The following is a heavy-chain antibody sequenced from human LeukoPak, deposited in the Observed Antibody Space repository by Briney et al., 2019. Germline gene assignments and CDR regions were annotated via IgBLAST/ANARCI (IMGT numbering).Heavy chain of an antibody. J-gene: IGHJ4*02. CDR3: AKVSLSSSWTGGFDY. D-gene: IGHD6-13*01. CDR1: GFTFSSYA. Sequence: GGSLRLSCAASGFTFSSYAMHWVRQAPGKGLEWVAVISYDGSNKYYADSVKGRFTISRDNSKNTLYLQMNSLRAEDTAVYYCAKVSLSSSWTGGFDYWGQGTLVTVSS. V-gene: IGHV3-30*04. CDR2: ISYDGSNK.